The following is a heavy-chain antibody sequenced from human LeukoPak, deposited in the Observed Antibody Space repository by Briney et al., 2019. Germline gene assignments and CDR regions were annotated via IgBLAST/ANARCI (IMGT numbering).Heavy chain of an antibody. D-gene: IGHD6-19*01. J-gene: IGHJ3*02. Sequence: PGGSLRLSCAASGFTFSTYSINWVRQAPGKGLEWVSSISSSSSYIYYADSVKGRFPISRDNAKNSLYLQMNSLRAEDTAVYYCARVVAVAGRAFDIWGQGTMVTVSS. CDR1: GFTFSTYS. V-gene: IGHV3-21*01. CDR3: ARVVAVAGRAFDI. CDR2: ISSSSSYI.